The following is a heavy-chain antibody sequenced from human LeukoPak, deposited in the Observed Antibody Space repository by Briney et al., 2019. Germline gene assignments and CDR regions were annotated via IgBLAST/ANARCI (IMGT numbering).Heavy chain of an antibody. V-gene: IGHV1-69*06. J-gene: IGHJ5*02. CDR2: IIPIFGTA. CDR1: GGTFSSYA. CDR3: ASSMVRGVIIHPAAYNWFDP. D-gene: IGHD3-10*01. Sequence: GSSVKVSCKASGGTFSSYAISWVRQAPGQGLEWMVGIIPIFGTANYAQKFQGRVTITADKSTSTAYMELSSLRSEDTAVYYCASSMVRGVIIHPAAYNWFDPWGQGTLVTVSS.